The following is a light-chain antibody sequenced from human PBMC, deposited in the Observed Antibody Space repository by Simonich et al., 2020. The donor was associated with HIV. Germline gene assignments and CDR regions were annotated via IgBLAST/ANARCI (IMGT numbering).Light chain of an antibody. V-gene: IGKV1-39*01. J-gene: IGKJ1*01. CDR2: AAS. Sequence: DIQMTQSPSSLSASVGDRVTITCRASQSISSYLNWYQQKPGKAPKLLIYAASSLQSGVPSRFSGSGSGTDFTLTISSLQPDDFATHFCQQYNSYTWTFGQGTKVEIK. CDR1: QSISSY. CDR3: QQYNSYTWT.